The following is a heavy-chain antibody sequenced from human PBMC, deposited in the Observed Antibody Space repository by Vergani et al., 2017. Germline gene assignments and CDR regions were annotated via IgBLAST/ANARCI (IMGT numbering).Heavy chain of an antibody. CDR1: GFTFSSYA. V-gene: IGHV3-30-3*01. CDR3: AREGGPSLVYDSGGYYVRALGY. CDR2: ISYDGSNK. J-gene: IGHJ4*02. D-gene: IGHD3-22*01. Sequence: QVQLVESGGGVVQPGRSLRLSCAASGFTFSSYAMHWVRQAPGKGLEWVAVISYDGSNKCYADSVKSRFTISRDNSKNTLYLQMNSLRAEDTAVYYCAREGGPSLVYDSGGYYVRALGYWGQGTLVTVSS.